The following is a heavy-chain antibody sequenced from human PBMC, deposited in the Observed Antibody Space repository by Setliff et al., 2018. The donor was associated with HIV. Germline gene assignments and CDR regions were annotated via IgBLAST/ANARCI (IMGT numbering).Heavy chain of an antibody. V-gene: IGHV5-51*01. Sequence: PGESPKISCKGSGYSFNSYRMDWVRQMPGKGLEWMGIIYPGDSNTRYSPPFQGQVTIPTDKSIRTAYLQGNSLKASDPAMYYCARTGYSGSWGRSSGYYYYMDVWGKGTTVTVSS. CDR3: ARTGYSGSWGRSSGYYYYMDV. CDR1: GYSFNSYR. CDR2: IYPGDSNT. J-gene: IGHJ6*03. D-gene: IGHD6-13*01.